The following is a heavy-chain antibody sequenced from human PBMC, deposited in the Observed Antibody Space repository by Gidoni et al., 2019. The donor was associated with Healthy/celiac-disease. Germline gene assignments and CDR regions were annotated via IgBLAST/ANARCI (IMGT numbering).Heavy chain of an antibody. CDR2: INPNSGGT. D-gene: IGHD5-12*01. Sequence: QVQLVQSGAEVKKPGASVKVSCKASGYTFTGYYMHWVRKAPGQGLELMGWINPNSGGTNYAQKFQGRVTMTRDTSISTAYMELSRLRSDDTAVYYCARSPCCRGYSGSSAIYYYYYGMDVWGQGTTVTVSS. J-gene: IGHJ6*02. CDR3: ARSPCCRGYSGSSAIYYYYYGMDV. CDR1: GYTFTGYY. V-gene: IGHV1-2*02.